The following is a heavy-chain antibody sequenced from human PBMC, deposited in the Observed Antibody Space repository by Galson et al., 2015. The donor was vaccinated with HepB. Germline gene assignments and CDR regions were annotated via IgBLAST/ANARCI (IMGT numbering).Heavy chain of an antibody. Sequence: SLRLSGAGSGFTFGDYGVSWFRQAPGKGLEWIGFIRSKTYGETTEHASHLRGRFTISRDESKNMGYLQMNSLKTEDTGVYYCTAFWDYSGWVLIPRVDHWGQGTLVTVSS. J-gene: IGHJ4*02. CDR1: GFTFGDYG. CDR2: IRSKTYGETT. D-gene: IGHD6-19*01. CDR3: TAFWDYSGWVLIPRVDH. V-gene: IGHV3-49*03.